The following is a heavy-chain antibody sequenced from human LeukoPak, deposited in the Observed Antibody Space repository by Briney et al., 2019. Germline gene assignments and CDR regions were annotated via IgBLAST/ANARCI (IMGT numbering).Heavy chain of an antibody. Sequence: SETLSLTCTVSGGSISSSSYYWGWIRQPPGKGLEWIGSIYYSGSTYYNPSLKSRVTISVDTSKNQFSLKLSSVTAADTAVYYCARADYYDSSGYYYDAFDIWGQGTMVTVSS. D-gene: IGHD3-22*01. CDR1: GGSISSSSYY. J-gene: IGHJ3*02. CDR2: IYYSGST. V-gene: IGHV4-39*07. CDR3: ARADYYDSSGYYYDAFDI.